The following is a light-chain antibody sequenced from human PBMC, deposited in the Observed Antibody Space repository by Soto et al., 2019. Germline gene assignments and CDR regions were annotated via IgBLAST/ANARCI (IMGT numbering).Light chain of an antibody. CDR3: QQYGRSPFT. V-gene: IGKV3-20*01. CDR2: GAS. Sequence: EIVMTQSPGTLSLSPGETATLSCRASQSVSSNYVAWFHQKPGQAPRLLIYGASSSATGVPDRFSASGSGTDFTLTISRLETEDFAVYDCQQYGRSPFTFGPGTKVDIK. CDR1: QSVSSNY. J-gene: IGKJ3*01.